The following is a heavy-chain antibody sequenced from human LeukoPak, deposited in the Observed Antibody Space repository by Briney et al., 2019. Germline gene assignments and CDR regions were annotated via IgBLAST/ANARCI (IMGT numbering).Heavy chain of an antibody. J-gene: IGHJ4*02. CDR2: ISSSGSTI. CDR1: GFTFSSYS. D-gene: IGHD1-26*01. V-gene: IGHV3-48*04. CDR3: ARVKYSGSYPHDY. Sequence: PGGSLRLSCAASGFTFSSYSMNWVRQAPGKGLEWVSYISSSGSTIYYADSVKGRFTISRDNAKNSLYPQMNSLRAEDTAIYYCARVKYSGSYPHDYWGQGTLVTVSS.